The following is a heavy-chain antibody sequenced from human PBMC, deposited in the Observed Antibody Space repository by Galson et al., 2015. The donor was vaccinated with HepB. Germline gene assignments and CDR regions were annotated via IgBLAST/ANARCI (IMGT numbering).Heavy chain of an antibody. J-gene: IGHJ4*02. CDR3: ARNYYDRSGYYPHYFDY. CDR2: ISYDGSNK. Sequence: SLRLSCAASGFTFSSYGMHWVRQAPGKGLEWVAVISYDGSNKYYADSVKGRFTISRDNSKNTLYLQMNSLRAEDTAVYYCARNYYDRSGYYPHYFDYWGQGTLVTVSS. D-gene: IGHD3-22*01. V-gene: IGHV3-30*03. CDR1: GFTFSSYG.